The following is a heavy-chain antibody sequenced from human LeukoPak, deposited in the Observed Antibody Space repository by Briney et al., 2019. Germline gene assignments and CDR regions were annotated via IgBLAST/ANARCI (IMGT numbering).Heavy chain of an antibody. CDR3: ARARDGHNLRGSLDY. CDR2: IKQDGSEK. CDR1: GFTFSSYW. D-gene: IGHD5-24*01. J-gene: IGHJ4*02. V-gene: IGHV3-7*01. Sequence: GGSLRLSCAASGFTFSSYWMSWVRQAPGKGLEWVANIKQDGSEKYYVDSVKGRFTISRDNAKNSLHLQMNSLRAEDTAVYYCARARDGHNLRGSLDYWGQGTLVTVSS.